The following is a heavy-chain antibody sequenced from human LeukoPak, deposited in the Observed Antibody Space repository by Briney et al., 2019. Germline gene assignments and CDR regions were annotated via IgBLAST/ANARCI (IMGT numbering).Heavy chain of an antibody. CDR2: IYYSGST. Sequence: SETLSLTCAVSGGSISSYYWSWIRQPPGKGLEWIGYIYYSGSTNYNPSLKSRVTISVDTSKNQFSLKLSSVTAADTAVYYCARVIGYSGYDAFDYWGQGTLVTVSS. CDR1: GGSISSYY. D-gene: IGHD5-12*01. J-gene: IGHJ4*02. V-gene: IGHV4-59*01. CDR3: ARVIGYSGYDAFDY.